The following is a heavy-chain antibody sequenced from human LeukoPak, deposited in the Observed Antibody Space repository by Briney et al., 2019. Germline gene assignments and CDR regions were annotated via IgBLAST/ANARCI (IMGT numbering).Heavy chain of an antibody. J-gene: IGHJ4*02. V-gene: IGHV3-66*01. CDR1: GFTVSINY. D-gene: IGHD5-18*01. Sequence: PGGSLRLSCAASGFTVSINYMSWVRQAPGKGLEWVSVIYSGGNTYYADSVKGRFTISRDNSKNTLYLQMNSLRAEDTAVYYCARGLGYSYGLYHFDYWGQGTLVTVSS. CDR3: ARGLGYSYGLYHFDY. CDR2: IYSGGNT.